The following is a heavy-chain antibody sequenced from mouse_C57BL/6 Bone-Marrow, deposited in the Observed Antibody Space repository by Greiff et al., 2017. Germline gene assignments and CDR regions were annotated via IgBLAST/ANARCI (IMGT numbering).Heavy chain of an antibody. CDR3: AREGAYYSNYDFAY. D-gene: IGHD2-5*01. Sequence: QVQLKESGAELARPGASVKLSCKASGYTFTSYGISWVKQRTGQGLEWIGEIYPRSGNTYYNEKFKGKATLTADKSSSTAYMELRSLTSEDSAVYFWAREGAYYSNYDFAYWGQGTLVTVSA. CDR2: IYPRSGNT. J-gene: IGHJ3*01. CDR1: GYTFTSYG. V-gene: IGHV1-81*01.